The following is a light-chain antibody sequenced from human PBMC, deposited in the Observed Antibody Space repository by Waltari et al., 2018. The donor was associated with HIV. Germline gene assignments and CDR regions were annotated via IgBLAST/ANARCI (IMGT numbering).Light chain of an antibody. V-gene: IGLV1-47*01. CDR1: SSNIGSNY. Sequence: QSVLTQPPSASGTPGQRVTISCSGSSSNIGSNYGYWYQQLPGTAPKLLLYRNNQRPAWVADRCSGSKSGTSASLAISGLRSEDEADYYCAAWDDSLSGYVFGTGTKVTVL. J-gene: IGLJ1*01. CDR2: RNN. CDR3: AAWDDSLSGYV.